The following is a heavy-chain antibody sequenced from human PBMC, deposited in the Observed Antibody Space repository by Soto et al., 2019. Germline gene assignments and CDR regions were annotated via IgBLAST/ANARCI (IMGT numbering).Heavy chain of an antibody. CDR2: IIPVFGTA. CDR3: ARFLGGAGSYYDGQNYNYYNGMDV. D-gene: IGHD3-10*01. CDR1: GGPYNSFA. J-gene: IGHJ6*02. V-gene: IGHV1-69*01. Sequence: QAQLVQSGAEVKKPGSSVKVSCKASGGPYNSFAISWVRQAPGQGLEWIGGIIPVFGTATYAQKIKGRVTITAEESTSTAYMELSSLTSEDTAVYYCARFLGGAGSYYDGQNYNYYNGMDVWGQGTTVTVSS.